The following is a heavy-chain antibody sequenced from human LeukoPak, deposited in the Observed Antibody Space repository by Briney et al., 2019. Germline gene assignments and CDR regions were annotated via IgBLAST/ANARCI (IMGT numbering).Heavy chain of an antibody. J-gene: IGHJ6*03. CDR3: ARLLEYYYYMDV. CDR1: GLTFRSSA. V-gene: IGHV3-23*01. CDR2: ITGGGMST. Sequence: GGSLRLSCAASGLTFRSSAMAWVRQAPGKGLEWVSAITGGGMSTFYADSVKGRFTISRDNSKNTMYLRMNSLRAEDTAVYYCARLLEYYYYMDVWGKGTTVTVSS. D-gene: IGHD1-1*01.